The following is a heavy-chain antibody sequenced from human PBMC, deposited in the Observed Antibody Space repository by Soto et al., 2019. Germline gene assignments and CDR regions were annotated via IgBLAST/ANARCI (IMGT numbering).Heavy chain of an antibody. D-gene: IGHD6-6*01. CDR3: TRGGDQSIAPGPRWSCDL. V-gene: IGHV3-13*01. CDR1: GFTFSNYD. J-gene: IGHJ2*01. CDR2: IGPAGDT. Sequence: EVQLVESGGGLVQPGGSLRLSCATSGFTFSNYDMHWLRQAAGKGLEWVSAIGPAGDTYYAASVKGRFTISRENAKNSLYLQMTNLRPEDTAVYYCTRGGDQSIAPGPRWSCDLWGRGTLVTVSS.